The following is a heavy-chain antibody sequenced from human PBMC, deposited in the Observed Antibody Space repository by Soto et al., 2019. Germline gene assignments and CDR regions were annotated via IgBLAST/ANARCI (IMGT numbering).Heavy chain of an antibody. V-gene: IGHV4-34*01. D-gene: IGHD6-13*01. CDR2: INHSGST. CDR3: AGGIVAAGHNWFDP. J-gene: IGHJ5*02. CDR1: GGSFSGYY. Sequence: SETLSLTCAVYGGSFSGYYWSWIRQPPGKGLEWIGEINHSGSTNYNPSLKSRVTISVDTSKNQFSLNLNSVTAADTAVYYCAGGIVAAGHNWFDPWGQGTLVTVSS.